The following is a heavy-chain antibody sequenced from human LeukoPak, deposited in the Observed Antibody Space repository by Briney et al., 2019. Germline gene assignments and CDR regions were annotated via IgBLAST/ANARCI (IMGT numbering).Heavy chain of an antibody. CDR2: INSDGSST. Sequence: GGSLRLSCAASGFTFSSYWMHWVRQAPGKGLVWVSRINSDGSSTKYADSVKGRFTISRDNAKNTLYLQMNSLRAEDTAVYYCARVPVFQPYYYFDYWGQGTLVTVSS. V-gene: IGHV3-74*01. CDR1: GFTFSSYW. D-gene: IGHD2-21*01. J-gene: IGHJ4*02. CDR3: ARVPVFQPYYYFDY.